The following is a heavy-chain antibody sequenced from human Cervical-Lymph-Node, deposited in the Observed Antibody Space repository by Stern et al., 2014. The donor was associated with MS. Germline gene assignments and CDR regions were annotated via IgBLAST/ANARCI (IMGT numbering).Heavy chain of an antibody. CDR1: GFTFSNYG. Sequence: AQLVESGGGLVQPGRSLRLSCAASGFTFSNYGMHWVRQAPGKGLEWLAVIWYDGNKKYYADSVKGRFTISRDNSKNTLFLQMSSLTAEDTALYYCARGNWNYEGMGYWGQGTLVTVSS. D-gene: IGHD1-7*01. J-gene: IGHJ4*02. CDR2: IWYDGNKK. V-gene: IGHV3-33*01. CDR3: ARGNWNYEGMGY.